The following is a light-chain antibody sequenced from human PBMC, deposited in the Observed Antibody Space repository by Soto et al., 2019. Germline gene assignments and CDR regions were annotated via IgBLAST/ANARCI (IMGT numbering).Light chain of an antibody. Sequence: QSALTQPASVSASPGQSITISCTGTGSDVGGYNYVSWYQQHPGKAPKLIIYEVTNRPSGVSDRFSGSKSGNTASLTISGLQAEDEADYHCSSYTTTYTLIFGGGTKLIVL. V-gene: IGLV2-14*01. CDR3: SSYTTTYTLI. CDR2: EVT. J-gene: IGLJ2*01. CDR1: GSDVGGYNY.